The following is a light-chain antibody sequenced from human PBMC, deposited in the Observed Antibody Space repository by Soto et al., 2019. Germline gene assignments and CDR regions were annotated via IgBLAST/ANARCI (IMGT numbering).Light chain of an antibody. CDR3: QQCNDWPHT. J-gene: IGKJ2*01. CDR2: GAS. CDR1: QSVSTN. V-gene: IGKV3-15*01. Sequence: EIVMTQSPATLPVSPGERATLSCRASQSVSTNLAWYQQKPGQAPRLLIYGASTRATGIPARFSGRGSGTEFTLTISSLQSEDCAVYYCQQCNDWPHTFGQGTKLEIK.